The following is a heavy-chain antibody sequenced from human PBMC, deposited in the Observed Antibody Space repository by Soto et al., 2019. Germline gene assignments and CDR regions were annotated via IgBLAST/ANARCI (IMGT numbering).Heavy chain of an antibody. CDR1: GVSVGSDGYY. CDR2: IYNSGST. J-gene: IGHJ4*02. Sequence: SETLSLTCTVSGVSVGSDGYYWGWVRQHPEKGLEWIAYIYNSGSTYYNPTLRSRVSISADTSKNQFSLKLRSVSAADTAVYYCARGGDEYYFDSWGQGTLVTVSS. V-gene: IGHV4-31*03. CDR3: ARGGDEYYFDS. D-gene: IGHD3-10*01.